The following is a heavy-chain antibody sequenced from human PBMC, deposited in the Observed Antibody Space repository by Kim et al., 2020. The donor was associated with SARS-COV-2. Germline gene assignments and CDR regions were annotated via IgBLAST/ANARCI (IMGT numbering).Heavy chain of an antibody. CDR3: ARDGFSGSYDY. J-gene: IGHJ4*02. Sequence: SCAASGFTLSTYSMNWVRQAPGKGLEWVSSISSSSSYYADSVKGRFSISRDNDKNSLFLQMNSLRAEDMGVYYCARDGFSGSYDYWGQGTLAT. V-gene: IGHV3-21*06. CDR2: ISSSSSY. CDR1: GFTLSTYS. D-gene: IGHD1-26*01.